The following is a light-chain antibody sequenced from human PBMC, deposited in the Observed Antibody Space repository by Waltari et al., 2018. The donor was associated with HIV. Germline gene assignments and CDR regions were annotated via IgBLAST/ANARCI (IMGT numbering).Light chain of an antibody. Sequence: DIVMTQSPLSLPVTPGEPASISCKSSQSLLHSNGYNYLDWYLQKPGQSPQLLIYLGSNRASGVPDRFSGSGSGTDFTLKIHRVEAEDVGVYYCMQALQTPITFGQGTRLEIK. V-gene: IGKV2-28*01. J-gene: IGKJ5*01. CDR3: MQALQTPIT. CDR2: LGS. CDR1: QSLLHSNGYNY.